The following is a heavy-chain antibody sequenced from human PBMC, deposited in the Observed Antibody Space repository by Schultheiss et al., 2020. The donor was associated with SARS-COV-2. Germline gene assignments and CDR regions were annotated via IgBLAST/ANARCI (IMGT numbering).Heavy chain of an antibody. CDR1: GGSISSYY. CDR2: IYYSGST. J-gene: IGHJ4*02. V-gene: IGHV4-59*12. CDR3: ARGRTLDY. D-gene: IGHD1-7*01. Sequence: SQTLSLTCTVSGGSISSYYWSWIRQPPGKGLEWIGYIYYSGSTNYNPSLKSRVTISVDTSKNQFSLKLSSVTAADTAVYYCARGRTLDYWGQGTLVTVSS.